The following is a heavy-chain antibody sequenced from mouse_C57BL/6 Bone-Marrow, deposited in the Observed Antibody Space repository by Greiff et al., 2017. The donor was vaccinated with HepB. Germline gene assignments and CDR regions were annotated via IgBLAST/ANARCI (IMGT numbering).Heavy chain of an antibody. CDR1: GFTFSDYG. Sequence: EVKLVESGGGLVKPGGSLKLSCAASGFTFSDYGMHWVRQAPEKGLEWVAYISSGSSTIYYADTVKGLFTISRDNAKNTLFLQMTSLRSEDTAMYYCANWYFDVWGTGTTVTVSS. CDR2: ISSGSSTI. V-gene: IGHV5-17*01. CDR3: ANWYFDV. J-gene: IGHJ1*03.